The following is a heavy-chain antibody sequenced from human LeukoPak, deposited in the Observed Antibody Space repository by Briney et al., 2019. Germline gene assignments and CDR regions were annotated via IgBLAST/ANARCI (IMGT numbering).Heavy chain of an antibody. CDR2: ISGSGGST. J-gene: IGHJ4*02. CDR1: GFTFSSYG. D-gene: IGHD2-21*01. V-gene: IGHV3-23*01. CDR3: AKAPVTSCRGAYCYPFDS. Sequence: GGSLRLSCAASGFTFSSYGMSWVRQAPGKGLEWVSAISGSGGSTYYADSVKGRFTISRDNSKTTMYLQMNRLRAEDAAVYFCAKAPVTSCRGAYCYPFDSWGQGTLVTVSS.